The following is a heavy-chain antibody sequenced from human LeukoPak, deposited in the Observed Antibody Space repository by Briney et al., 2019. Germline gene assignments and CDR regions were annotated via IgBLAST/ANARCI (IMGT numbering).Heavy chain of an antibody. D-gene: IGHD3-22*01. J-gene: IGHJ4*02. CDR1: GGSISSGAYY. CDR3: ARGRYDSSGYYYDY. CDR2: IYYSGST. V-gene: IGHV4-31*03. Sequence: SETLSLTCTVSGGSISSGAYYWSWIRQHPGKGLEWIGYIYYSGSTYYNPSLKSRVTISVDTSKNQFSLKLSSVTAADTAVYYCARGRYDSSGYYYDYWGQGTLVTVSS.